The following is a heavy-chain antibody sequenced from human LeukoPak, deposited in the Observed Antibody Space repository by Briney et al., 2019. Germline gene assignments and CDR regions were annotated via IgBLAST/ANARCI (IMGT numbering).Heavy chain of an antibody. CDR2: NNGDGSTT. CDR1: GFSLSGYW. V-gene: IGHV3-74*01. J-gene: IGHJ3*02. CDR3: ARGIQPPKYYGSGSDTFDI. D-gene: IGHD3-10*01. Sequence: GGSLRLSCVASGFSLSGYWMYWVRQAPGKGLMYISRNNGDGSTTNYADVVKGRFTISRDNSKNTVYLQMNSLRAEDTSVYYCARGIQPPKYYGSGSDTFDIWGQGTMVTVSS.